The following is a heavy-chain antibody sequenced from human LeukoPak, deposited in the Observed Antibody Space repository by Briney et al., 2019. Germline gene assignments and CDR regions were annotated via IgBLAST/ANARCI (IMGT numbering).Heavy chain of an antibody. CDR2: IIPLFRTA. CDR1: GGTFNNYA. D-gene: IGHD2-2*01. Sequence: GASVMVSCKTYGGTFNNYAINWVRQAPGQGLEWMGGIIPLFRTANYAQNFQGRVTITAGDSTRTACMELSSLRSEDTAVYYCARIMEYCSSTSCYYGMDVWGQGTTVTVSS. J-gene: IGHJ6*02. V-gene: IGHV1-69*13. CDR3: ARIMEYCSSTSCYYGMDV.